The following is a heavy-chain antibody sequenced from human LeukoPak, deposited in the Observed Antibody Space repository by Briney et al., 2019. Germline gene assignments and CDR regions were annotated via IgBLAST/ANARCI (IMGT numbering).Heavy chain of an antibody. CDR2: INPSGGST. J-gene: IGHJ4*02. CDR1: GYTFTSYY. CDR3: ATDPCYYDSSGYCHDDY. V-gene: IGHV1-46*01. D-gene: IGHD3-22*01. Sequence: ASVKVSCKASGYTFTSYYMHWVRQAPGQGLEWMGIINPSGGSTSYAQKFQGRVTMTRDTSTSTVYMELSSLRSEDTAVYYCATDPCYYDSSGYCHDDYWGQGTLVTVSS.